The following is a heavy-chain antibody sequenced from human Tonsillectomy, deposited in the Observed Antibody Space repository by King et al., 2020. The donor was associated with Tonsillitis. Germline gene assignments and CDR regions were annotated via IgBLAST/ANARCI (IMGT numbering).Heavy chain of an antibody. CDR1: GGSISSSNW. J-gene: IGHJ4*02. D-gene: IGHD6-19*01. CDR2: IYHRGSS. CDR3: ARGYSSGWYPDYFDY. Sequence: QLQESGPGLVKPSGTLSLTCAVSGGSISSSNWWTWVRQPPGKGLEWIGEIYHRGSSNYNPSLKSRVTISVDKSQNQFSLKPSSVTAADTAVYYCARGYSSGWYPDYFDYWGQGTLVTVSS. V-gene: IGHV4-4*02.